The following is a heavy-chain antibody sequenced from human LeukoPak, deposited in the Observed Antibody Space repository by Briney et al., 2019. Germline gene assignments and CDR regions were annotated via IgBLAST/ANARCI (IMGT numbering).Heavy chain of an antibody. Sequence: SETLSLTCSVSGVSIGSTIYYWGWIRQPPGKGLEWIGSIYYSGNTYYNPSLKSRVTISVDTSKNQFSLKLSSVTAADTAVYYCARDLFYYGSGSYWWFDPWGQGTLVTVSS. CDR2: IYYSGNT. V-gene: IGHV4-39*07. CDR1: GVSIGSTIYY. CDR3: ARDLFYYGSGSYWWFDP. J-gene: IGHJ5*02. D-gene: IGHD3-10*01.